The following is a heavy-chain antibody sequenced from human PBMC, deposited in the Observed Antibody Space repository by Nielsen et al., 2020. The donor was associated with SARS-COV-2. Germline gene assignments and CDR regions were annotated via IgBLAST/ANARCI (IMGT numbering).Heavy chain of an antibody. CDR2: INPSGGST. CDR1: GYTFTSYY. D-gene: IGHD3-16*01. Sequence: ASVKVSCKASGYTFTSYYMHWVRQAPGQGLEWMGIINPSGGSTSYAQKFQGRVTMTRDTSTSTVYMELSSLRSEDTAVYYCAREFPHYVWGDEPYYFDYWGQGTLVTVSS. V-gene: IGHV1-46*01. J-gene: IGHJ4*02. CDR3: AREFPHYVWGDEPYYFDY.